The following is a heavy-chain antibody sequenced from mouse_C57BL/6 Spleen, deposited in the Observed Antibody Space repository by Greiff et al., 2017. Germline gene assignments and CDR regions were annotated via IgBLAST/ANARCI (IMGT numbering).Heavy chain of an antibody. V-gene: IGHV5-6*02. CDR1: GFTFSSYG. Sequence: EVNVVESGGDLVKPGGSLKLSCAASGFTFSSYGMSWVRQTPDKRLEWVATISSGGSYTYYPDSVKGRFTISRDNAKNTLYLQMSSLKSEDTAMYYCARGWDYDEFYYAMDYWGQGTSVTVSS. J-gene: IGHJ4*01. CDR2: ISSGGSYT. CDR3: ARGWDYDEFYYAMDY. D-gene: IGHD2-4*01.